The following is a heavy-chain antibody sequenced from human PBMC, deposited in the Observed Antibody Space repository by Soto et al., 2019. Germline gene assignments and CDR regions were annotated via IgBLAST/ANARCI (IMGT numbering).Heavy chain of an antibody. CDR1: GGTFSSYA. CDR2: IIPIFGTA. Sequence: GASVKVSCKASGGTFSSYAISWVRQAPGQGLEWMGGIIPIFGTANYAQKFQGRVTITADESTSTAYMELSSLRSEDTAVYYCARVGDRITMIVVVTNLYYYYGMDVWGQGTTVTVSS. J-gene: IGHJ6*02. D-gene: IGHD3-22*01. V-gene: IGHV1-69*13. CDR3: ARVGDRITMIVVVTNLYYYYGMDV.